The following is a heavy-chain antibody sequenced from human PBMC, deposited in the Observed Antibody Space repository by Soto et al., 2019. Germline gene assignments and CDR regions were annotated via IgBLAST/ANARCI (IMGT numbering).Heavy chain of an antibody. CDR3: ARDESGRSFDY. V-gene: IGHV3-30-3*01. Sequence: QVQLVESGGGVVQPGRSLRLSCAASGFTFSSYAMHWVRQAPGKGLEWVAVISYDGSNKYYADSVKGRFTISRDNSKNTLYLQMNSLRAEDTAVSYCARDESGRSFDYRGQGTLVTVSS. CDR2: ISYDGSNK. J-gene: IGHJ4*02. D-gene: IGHD2-15*01. CDR1: GFTFSSYA.